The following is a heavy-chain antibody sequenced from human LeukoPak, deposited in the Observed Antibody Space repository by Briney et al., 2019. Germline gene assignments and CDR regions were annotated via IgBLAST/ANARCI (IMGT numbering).Heavy chain of an antibody. CDR1: GFTLSGNY. J-gene: IGHJ4*02. Sequence: GGSLRLSCAASGFTLSGNYMSWVRQAPGKGLEWLSVIHRGGNTYYADSVKGRFTISRDSSKNTVFLQMDSLRAEDTAVYYCARDPGYGLGVDYGDYWGQGTLVTVSS. D-gene: IGHD3-10*01. CDR3: ARDPGYGLGVDYGDY. CDR2: IHRGGNT. V-gene: IGHV3-66*01.